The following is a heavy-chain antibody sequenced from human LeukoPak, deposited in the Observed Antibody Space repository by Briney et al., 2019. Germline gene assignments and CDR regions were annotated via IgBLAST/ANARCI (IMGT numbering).Heavy chain of an antibody. CDR1: DFSFGDYW. CDR2: IKQDGSEK. J-gene: IGHJ4*02. D-gene: IGHD6-19*01. Sequence: GGSLRLSCAASDFSFGDYWMTWVRQAPGKGLEWVANIKQDGSEKYYADSVKGRFTISRDNAKNSLYLQMNSLRAEDTAVYYCAGTFSSGWRIDYWGQGTLVTVSS. CDR3: AGTFSSGWRIDY. V-gene: IGHV3-7*01.